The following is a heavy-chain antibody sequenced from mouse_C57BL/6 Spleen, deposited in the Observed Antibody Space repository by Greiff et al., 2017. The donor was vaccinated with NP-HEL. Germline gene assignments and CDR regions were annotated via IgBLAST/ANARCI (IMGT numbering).Heavy chain of an antibody. CDR2: IRNKANNHAT. V-gene: IGHV6-6*01. CDR3: TRESSGRYYAMDY. Sequence: EVQRVESGGGLVQPGGSMKLSCAASGFTFSDAWMDWVRQSPEKGLEWVAEIRNKANNHATYYAESVKGRFTISRDDSKSSVYLQMNSLRAEDTGIYYCTRESSGRYYAMDYWGQGTSVTVSS. CDR1: GFTFSDAW. D-gene: IGHD3-2*02. J-gene: IGHJ4*01.